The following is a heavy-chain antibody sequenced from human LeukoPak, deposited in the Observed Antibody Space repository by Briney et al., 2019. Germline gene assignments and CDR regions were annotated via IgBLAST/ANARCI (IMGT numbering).Heavy chain of an antibody. CDR2: IKSKTDGGTT. CDR3: TTAPVITMILMYYFDY. CDR1: GFTFSNAW. D-gene: IGHD3-22*01. V-gene: IGHV3-15*01. Sequence: NPGGSLRLSCAASGFTFSNAWMSWVRQAPGKGLEWVGRIKSKTDGGTTDYAAPVKGRFTISRDDSKNTLHLQMNSLKTEDTAVYYCTTAPVITMILMYYFDYWGQGTLVTVSS. J-gene: IGHJ4*02.